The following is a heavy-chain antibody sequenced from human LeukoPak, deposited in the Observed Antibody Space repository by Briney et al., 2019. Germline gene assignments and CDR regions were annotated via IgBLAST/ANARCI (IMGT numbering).Heavy chain of an antibody. CDR2: IVVGSGNT. J-gene: IGHJ4*02. CDR3: AAVIVGATEYDY. Sequence: SVKVSCKASGFTFTSSAMQWVRQARGQRLEWIGWIVVGSGNTNYAQKSQERVTITRDMSTSTAYMELSSLRSEDTAVYYCAAVIVGATEYDYWGQGTLVTVSS. CDR1: GFTFTSSA. V-gene: IGHV1-58*02. D-gene: IGHD1-26*01.